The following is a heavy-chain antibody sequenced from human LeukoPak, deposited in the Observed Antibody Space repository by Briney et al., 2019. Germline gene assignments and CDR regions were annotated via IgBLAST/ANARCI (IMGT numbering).Heavy chain of an antibody. J-gene: IGHJ4*02. CDR1: GYSFTTYW. CDR3: ASPPTRECSSISCPLSY. V-gene: IGHV5-51*01. D-gene: IGHD2-2*01. CDR2: IYPGDSDT. Sequence: GESLKISCKGSGYSFTTYWIAWGRQMPGKGLEWMGTIYPGDSDTRYSPSFQGQVTISVDKSVSAAYLQWSSLKASDTAMYYCASPPTRECSSISCPLSYWGQGTLVTVSS.